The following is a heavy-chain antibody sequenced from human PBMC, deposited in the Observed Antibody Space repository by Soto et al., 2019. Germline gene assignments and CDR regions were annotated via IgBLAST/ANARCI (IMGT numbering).Heavy chain of an antibody. Sequence: SETLSLTCTVSGGSISSYYWSWIRQPAGKGLEWIGRIYTSGSTNYNPSLKSRVTVSVDTSKNQFSLKLSSVTAADTAVYYCARDHKSWLAANWFDPWGQGTLVTVSS. CDR2: IYTSGST. J-gene: IGHJ5*02. CDR1: GGSISSYY. V-gene: IGHV4-4*07. CDR3: ARDHKSWLAANWFDP. D-gene: IGHD6-19*01.